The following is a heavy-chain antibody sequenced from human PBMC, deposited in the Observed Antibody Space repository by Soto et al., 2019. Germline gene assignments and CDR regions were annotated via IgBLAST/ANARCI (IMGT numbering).Heavy chain of an antibody. D-gene: IGHD5-12*01. V-gene: IGHV3-9*01. CDR1: GFTFDNYA. CDR3: ARDHDQEFGDDLDDFDF. Sequence: QLVESGGGLVQPGRSLRLYCAASGFTFDNYAMHWVLQGPGKGLEWVSGLNWHRGTFDYADFVKGRVTISRDNAKNXXSLQMDSVRPEDTAFYYCARDHDQEFGDDLDDFDFWGRGTLVTVSS. CDR2: LNWHRGTF. J-gene: IGHJ4*02.